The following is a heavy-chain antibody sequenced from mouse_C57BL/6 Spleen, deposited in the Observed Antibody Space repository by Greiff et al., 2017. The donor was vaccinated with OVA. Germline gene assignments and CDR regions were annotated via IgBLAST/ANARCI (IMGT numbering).Heavy chain of an antibody. V-gene: IGHV1-39*01. CDR3: ARRTTANAMDY. CDR2: INPNYGTT. J-gene: IGHJ4*01. Sequence: EVKLMESGPELVKPGASVKISCKASGYSFTDYNMNWVKQSHGKSLEWIGVINPNYGTTSYNQKFKGKATLTVDQSSSTAYMQLNSLTSEDSAVYYCARRTTANAMDYWGQGTSVTVSS. D-gene: IGHD1-2*01. CDR1: GYSFTDYN.